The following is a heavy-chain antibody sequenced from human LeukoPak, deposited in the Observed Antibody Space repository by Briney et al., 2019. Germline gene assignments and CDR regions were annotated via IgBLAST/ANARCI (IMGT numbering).Heavy chain of an antibody. CDR1: GFTFSSYA. J-gene: IGHJ4*02. V-gene: IGHV3-30*04. D-gene: IGHD3-16*02. Sequence: GGSLRLSCAASGFTFSSYAMHWVRQAPGKGLEWVAVISYDGSNKYYADSVKGRFTISRDNSKNTLYLQMNSLRAEDTAVYYCAKDRVWGSYRYFDYWGQGTLVTVSS. CDR2: ISYDGSNK. CDR3: AKDRVWGSYRYFDY.